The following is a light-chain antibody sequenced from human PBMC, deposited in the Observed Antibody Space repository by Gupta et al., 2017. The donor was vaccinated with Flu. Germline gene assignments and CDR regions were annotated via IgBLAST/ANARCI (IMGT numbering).Light chain of an antibody. Sequence: EIVLTQSPATLSLSPGERATLSCRSSQSVRSYLAWYQQKPGQAPRLLIYDASNRATGIPARFSGSGSGTDFTLTISSLEPEEFAVYYCQQRSNWPTFGPGTKVDIK. V-gene: IGKV3-11*01. CDR1: QSVRSY. CDR2: DAS. J-gene: IGKJ3*01. CDR3: QQRSNWPT.